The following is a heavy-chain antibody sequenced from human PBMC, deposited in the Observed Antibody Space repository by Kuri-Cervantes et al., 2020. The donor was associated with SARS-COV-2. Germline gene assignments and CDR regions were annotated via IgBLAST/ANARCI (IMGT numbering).Heavy chain of an antibody. CDR2: IYWDDDK. V-gene: IGHV2-5*02. J-gene: IGHJ6*02. Sequence: SGPTLVKPTQTLTLTCTFSGFSLSTSGVGVGWIRQPPGKALEWLALIYWDDDKRYSPSLKSRLTITKDTSKNQVVLTMTNMDPVDTATYHCARIPVVTEYYYYGMDVWGQGTTVTVSS. CDR3: ARIPVVTEYYYYGMDV. CDR1: GFSLSTSGVG. D-gene: IGHD2-21*02.